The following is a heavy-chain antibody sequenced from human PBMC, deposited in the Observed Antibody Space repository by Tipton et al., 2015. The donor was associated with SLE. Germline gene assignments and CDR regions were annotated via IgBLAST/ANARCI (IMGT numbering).Heavy chain of an antibody. Sequence: LRLSCTVSGGSISTHYWSWIRQPPGKGLEWIGYIYYSGSTNYNPSLKSRVTISVDTSKNQFSLKLTSVTAADTAVYYCASTLVAPVNLVNYHGMDVWGQGTTVTVSS. CDR1: GGSISTHY. D-gene: IGHD5-12*01. CDR3: ASTLVAPVNLVNYHGMDV. CDR2: IYYSGST. J-gene: IGHJ6*02. V-gene: IGHV4-59*11.